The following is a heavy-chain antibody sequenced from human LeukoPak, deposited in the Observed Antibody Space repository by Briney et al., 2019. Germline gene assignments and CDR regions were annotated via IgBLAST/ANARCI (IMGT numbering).Heavy chain of an antibody. V-gene: IGHV3-48*01. CDR2: ISSSGGTI. J-gene: IGHJ5*02. D-gene: IGHD2-2*01. Sequence: GGSLRLSCAASGFTFSSYSMNWVRQAPGKGLEWVSYISSSGGTIYYADSVKGRFTISRDNAKNSPYLQMNSLRAEDTAVYYCARDLRGYCSGTSCYDNWFDPWGQGTLVTVSS. CDR3: ARDLRGYCSGTSCYDNWFDP. CDR1: GFTFSSYS.